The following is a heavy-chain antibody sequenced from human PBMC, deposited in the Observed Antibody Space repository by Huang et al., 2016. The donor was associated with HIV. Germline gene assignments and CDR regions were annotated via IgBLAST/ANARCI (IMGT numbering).Heavy chain of an antibody. V-gene: IGHV4-34*01. CDR3: ARERMMSWLDDHDAFDI. D-gene: IGHD1-1*01. CDR1: GGSFSVYY. J-gene: IGHJ3*02. CDR2: INHIGST. Sequence: QVQLQQWGAGLLKPSETLSLTCAVYGGSFSVYYWSWIRPSHGKGLEWSGEINHIGSTNYTPSLKSRLTISVDTSKNQFSLKLSAVTAADTAVYYWARERMMSWLDDHDAFDIWGQGTMVTVSS.